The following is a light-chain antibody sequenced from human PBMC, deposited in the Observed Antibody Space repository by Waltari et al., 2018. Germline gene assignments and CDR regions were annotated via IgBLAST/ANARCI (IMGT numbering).Light chain of an antibody. CDR2: DAS. Sequence: MTQSPDTLSASTGERITPSCRASHSINTNLAWYQRKPGQAPRLLISDASTRAAGVPARFSGSGSGTEFTLTISSLQSEDFAVYYCQQYNNWPPAFGQGTKVESK. J-gene: IGKJ1*01. CDR1: HSINTN. CDR3: QQYNNWPPA. V-gene: IGKV3-15*01.